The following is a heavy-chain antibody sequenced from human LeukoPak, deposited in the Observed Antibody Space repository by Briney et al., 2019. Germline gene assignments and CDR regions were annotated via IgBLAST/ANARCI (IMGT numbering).Heavy chain of an antibody. Sequence: GGCRRLSCASAGFIFSSHWMHWDRQAPGKGLEWVSRINGDGTKTNYADSVKGRFIVSRDNARNTLFLQMNSLRDEETAVYYCAREGPLVYWGQGTLVTVSS. CDR3: AREGPLVY. J-gene: IGHJ4*02. V-gene: IGHV3-74*01. CDR1: GFIFSSHW. CDR2: INGDGTKT.